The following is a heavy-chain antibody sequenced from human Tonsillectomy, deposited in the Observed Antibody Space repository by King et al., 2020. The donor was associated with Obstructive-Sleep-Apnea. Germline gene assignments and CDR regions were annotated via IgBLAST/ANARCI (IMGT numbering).Heavy chain of an antibody. CDR1: GGSISSYY. CDR2: IYYSGST. J-gene: IGHJ6*02. Sequence: QLQESGPGLVKPSETLSLTCTVSGGSISSYYWSWIRQPPGKGLEWIGYIYYSGSTNYNPSLKSRVTISVDTSKNQFSLKLSSVTAADTAVDYCARWGRLTTVTTSYYGMDVWGQGTTVTVSS. D-gene: IGHD4-11*01. V-gene: IGHV4-59*01. CDR3: ARWGRLTTVTTSYYGMDV.